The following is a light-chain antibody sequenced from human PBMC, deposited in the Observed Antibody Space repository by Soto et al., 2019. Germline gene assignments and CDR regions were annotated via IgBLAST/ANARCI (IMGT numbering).Light chain of an antibody. V-gene: IGKV1-33*01. Sequence: DIQMTQSPSSLSASVGDRVTISCQASQDITKSLNWYQQKPGKAPKLLIYDTSNLEKGVPSRFSGAGSGTHFTFTLSSLQPEDLSTYYCLQYDSLPLIFSPGTTVDL. CDR3: LQYDSLPLI. CDR1: QDITKS. J-gene: IGKJ3*01. CDR2: DTS.